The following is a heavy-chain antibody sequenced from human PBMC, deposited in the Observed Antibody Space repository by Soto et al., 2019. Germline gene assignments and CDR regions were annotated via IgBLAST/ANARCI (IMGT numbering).Heavy chain of an antibody. CDR1: GGTFSSYA. CDR3: ARDSFYSSGWYARYDY. D-gene: IGHD6-19*01. CDR2: IIPIFGTA. Sequence: SVKVSCKASGGTFSSYAISWVRQAPGEGLEWMGGIIPIFGTANYAQKFQGRVTITADKSTSTAYMELSSLRSEDTAVYYCARDSFYSSGWYARYDYWGQGTLVTVSS. V-gene: IGHV1-69*06. J-gene: IGHJ4*02.